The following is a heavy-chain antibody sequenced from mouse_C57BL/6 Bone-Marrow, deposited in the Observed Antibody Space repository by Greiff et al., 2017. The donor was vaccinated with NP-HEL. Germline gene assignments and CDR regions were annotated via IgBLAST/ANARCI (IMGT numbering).Heavy chain of an antibody. Sequence: SGPELVKPGASVKISCKASGYAFSSSWMNWVKQRPGKGLEWIGRIYPGDGDTNYNGKFKGKATLTADKSSSTAYMQLSSLTSEDSAVYFCASPLDGFAYWGQGTQVTVSA. CDR1: GYAFSSSW. V-gene: IGHV1-82*01. J-gene: IGHJ3*01. CDR2: IYPGDGDT. CDR3: ASPLDGFAY.